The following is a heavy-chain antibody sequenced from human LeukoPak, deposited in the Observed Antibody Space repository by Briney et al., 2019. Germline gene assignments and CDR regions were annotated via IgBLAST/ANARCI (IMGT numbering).Heavy chain of an antibody. CDR2: TYYRSKWYN. D-gene: IGHD1-20*01. Sequence: SQTLSLTCAISGDRVSMDNTAWNWIRQSPSRGLEWLGRTYYRSKWYNDYAFAVNSRITINPDTSKNHFTLQLNSVTPEDTAVYYCARDEGALNWWGQGTLVTVSS. CDR3: ARDEGALNW. CDR1: GDRVSMDNTA. J-gene: IGHJ4*02. V-gene: IGHV6-1*01.